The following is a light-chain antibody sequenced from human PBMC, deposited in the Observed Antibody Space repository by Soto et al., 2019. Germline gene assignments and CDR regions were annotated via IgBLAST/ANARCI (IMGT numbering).Light chain of an antibody. CDR1: TGAVTSGHY. J-gene: IGLJ3*02. V-gene: IGLV7-46*01. Sequence: QAVVTQEPSLTVSPGGTVTLTCGSSTGAVTSGHYPYWFQQKPGQAPRTLIYDTSDKHSWTPARFSGSLLGGKAALTLSGAQPEDEAEYYCLLSCGGTRVFGGGTKVTVL. CDR2: DTS. CDR3: LLSCGGTRV.